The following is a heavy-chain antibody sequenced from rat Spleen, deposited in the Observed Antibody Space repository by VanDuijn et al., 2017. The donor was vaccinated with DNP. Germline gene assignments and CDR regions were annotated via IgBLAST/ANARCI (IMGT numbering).Heavy chain of an antibody. V-gene: IGHV5-31*01. CDR2: ITSSGGST. CDR3: ARDSRGGSYPYYFDY. D-gene: IGHD1-12*02. J-gene: IGHJ2*01. CDR1: GFTFNNYW. Sequence: EVQLVESGGDLVQPGRSLKLSCVASGFTFNNYWMTWIRQVPGKGLEWVASITSSGGSTYYPDSVKGRFTISRDNAKNTLYMQMNSLRSEDTATYYCARDSRGGSYPYYFDYWGQGVMVTVSS.